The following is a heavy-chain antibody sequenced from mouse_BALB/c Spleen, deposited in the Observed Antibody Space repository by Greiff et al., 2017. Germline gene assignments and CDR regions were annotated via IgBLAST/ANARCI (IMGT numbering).Heavy chain of an antibody. CDR2: INPSTGYT. D-gene: IGHD1-1*01. V-gene: IGHV1-7*01. CDR1: GYTFTSYW. J-gene: IGHJ4*01. CDR3: ARGGRDYAMDY. Sequence: QVQLQQSGADLAKPGASVKMSCKASGYTFTSYWMHWVKQRPGQGLEWIGYINPSTGYTEYNQKFKDKATLTADKSSSTAYMQLSSLTSEDSAVYYCARGGRDYAMDYWGQGTSVTVSS.